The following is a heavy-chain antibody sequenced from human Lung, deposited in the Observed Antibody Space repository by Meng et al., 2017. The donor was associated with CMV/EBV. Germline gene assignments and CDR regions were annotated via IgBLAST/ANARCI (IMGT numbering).Heavy chain of an antibody. D-gene: IGHD3-10*01. CDR2: IHSSGST. CDR1: GGSISSGGYY. J-gene: IGHJ5*02. CDR3: ARASYGSGSPLGESWFDP. Sequence: VQLQGSGQGLVKPSKTLSLNCTVSGGSISSGGYYWSWIRQHPGKGLEWIGYIHSSGSTYYNPSLRSRLTISVDTSKNQFSLKLSSVTAADTAVYYCARASYGSGSPLGESWFDPWGQGTLVTVSS. V-gene: IGHV4-31*02.